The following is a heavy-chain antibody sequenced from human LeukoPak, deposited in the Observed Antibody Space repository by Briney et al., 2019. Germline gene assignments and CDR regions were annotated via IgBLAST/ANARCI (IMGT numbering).Heavy chain of an antibody. CDR1: GFTFSTYS. D-gene: IGHD2-2*01. J-gene: IGHJ4*02. Sequence: AGGSLRLSCAASGFTFSTYSMNWVRQAPGKGLEWVSSISISSSSIYYADSMKGRFTISRDNAKNSLYLQMNSLRAEDTAVYYCARVQRGYCSSTSCYYLHFWRQGTLVTVSS. CDR3: ARVQRGYCSSTSCYYLHF. CDR2: ISISSSSI. V-gene: IGHV3-21*01.